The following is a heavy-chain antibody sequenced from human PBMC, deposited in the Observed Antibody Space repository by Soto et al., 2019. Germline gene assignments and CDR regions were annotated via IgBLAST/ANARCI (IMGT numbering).Heavy chain of an antibody. CDR1: GFTFDDYG. Sequence: EVQLVESGGGVVRPGGSLRLSCAASGFTFDDYGMSWVRQGPGKGLEWVSGINWNGGSTGYADSVKGRFTVSRDNAKSSLYLQMNSRRAEDAALYYCARDGHYYDSSGWGHWGQGTLVTVSS. CDR3: ARDGHYYDSSGWGH. D-gene: IGHD3-22*01. V-gene: IGHV3-20*04. J-gene: IGHJ1*01. CDR2: INWNGGST.